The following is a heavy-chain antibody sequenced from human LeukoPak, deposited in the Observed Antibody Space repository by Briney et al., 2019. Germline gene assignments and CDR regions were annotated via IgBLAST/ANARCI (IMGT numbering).Heavy chain of an antibody. CDR3: TTLLYDFWSGYYKTYFDY. CDR1: GFTFSNAW. Sequence: PGGSLRLSCAASGFTFSNAWMSWVRQAPGKGLEWVGRIKSKTDGGTTDYAAPVKGRFTISRDDSKNTLYLQMNSLKTEDTAVYYCTTLLYDFWSGYYKTYFDYWGQGTLVTVSS. J-gene: IGHJ4*02. V-gene: IGHV3-15*01. D-gene: IGHD3-3*01. CDR2: IKSKTDGGTT.